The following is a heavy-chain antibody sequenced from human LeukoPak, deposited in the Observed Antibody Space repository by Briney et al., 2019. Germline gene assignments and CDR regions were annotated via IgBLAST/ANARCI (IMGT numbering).Heavy chain of an antibody. CDR1: GGTFSSYA. J-gene: IGHJ4*02. CDR3: ARDGRVVPAAPYSGYLDY. CDR2: IVPIFGIA. Sequence: ASVKVSCKASGGTFSSYAISWVRQAPGQGLEWMGRIVPIFGIANYAQKFQGRVTITADKSTSTAYMELSSLRSEDTAVYYCARDGRVVPAAPYSGYLDYWGQGTLVTVSS. V-gene: IGHV1-69*04. D-gene: IGHD2-2*01.